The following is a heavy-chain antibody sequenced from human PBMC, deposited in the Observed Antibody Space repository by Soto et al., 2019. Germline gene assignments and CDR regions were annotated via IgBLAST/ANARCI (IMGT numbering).Heavy chain of an antibody. CDR3: ARGHTTNWYYYYFGMDG. Sequence: PGGSLRLSCAASGFTFSSYDMHWVRQGTGKGLEWVSAIGTAGDTYYPGSVKGRFTISRDNSKDTLYLQMDSLRAADTAVYYCARGHTTNWYYYYFGMDGWGQGTTVTVSS. CDR2: IGTAGDT. V-gene: IGHV3-13*01. CDR1: GFTFSSYD. D-gene: IGHD1-1*01. J-gene: IGHJ6*02.